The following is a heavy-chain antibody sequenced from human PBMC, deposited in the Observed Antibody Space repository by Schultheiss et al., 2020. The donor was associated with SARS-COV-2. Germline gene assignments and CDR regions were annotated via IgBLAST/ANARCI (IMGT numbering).Heavy chain of an antibody. CDR3: ARCRCSSTSCPFHDAFDI. J-gene: IGHJ3*02. CDR1: GFTFSSYS. D-gene: IGHD2-2*01. Sequence: GGSLRLSCAASGFTFSSYSMNWVRQAPGKGLEWVSSIGHSSTYIYYADSVKGRFTISRDNAKNSLYLQMNSLRAEDTAVYYCARCRCSSTSCPFHDAFDIWGQGTMVTVSS. CDR2: IGHSSTYI. V-gene: IGHV3-21*04.